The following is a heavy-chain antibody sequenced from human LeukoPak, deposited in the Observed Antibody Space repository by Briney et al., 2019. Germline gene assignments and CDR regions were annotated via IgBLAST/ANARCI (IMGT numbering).Heavy chain of an antibody. CDR2: ISGSGSTI. V-gene: IGHV3-11*04. CDR3: ARVVSENSGYQGY. Sequence: GGSLRLSCAAFGFTFSDYYMSWIRQSPGKGLEWVSYISGSGSTIYYADSVKGRFTVSRDNAKNSLYLQMNSLRAEDTAVYYCARVVSENSGYQGYWGQGTLVTVSS. CDR1: GFTFSDYY. J-gene: IGHJ4*02. D-gene: IGHD3-22*01.